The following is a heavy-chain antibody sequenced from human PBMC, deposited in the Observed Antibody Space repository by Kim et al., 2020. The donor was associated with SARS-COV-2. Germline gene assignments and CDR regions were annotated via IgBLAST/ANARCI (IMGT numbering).Heavy chain of an antibody. V-gene: IGHV3-48*02. CDR3: ARVRLSLGRWAAVAGDGLLDY. D-gene: IGHD6-19*01. CDR1: GFTFSSYS. J-gene: IGHJ4*02. Sequence: GGSLRLSCAASGFTFSSYSMNWVRQAPGKGLEWVSYISSSSSTIYYADSVKGRFTISRDNAKNSLYLQMNSLRDEDTAVYYCARVRLSLGRWAAVAGDGLLDYWGQGTLVTVSS. CDR2: ISSSSSTI.